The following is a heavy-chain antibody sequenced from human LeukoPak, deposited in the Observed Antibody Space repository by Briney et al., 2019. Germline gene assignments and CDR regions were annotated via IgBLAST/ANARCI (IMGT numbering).Heavy chain of an antibody. CDR2: INPNSGGT. V-gene: IGHV1-2*02. D-gene: IGHD3-22*01. CDR1: GYTFTGYY. J-gene: IGHJ4*02. CDR3: ARVHYYDSSGYLFHFDY. Sequence: GASVKVSCKASGYTFTGYYMHWVRQAPGQGLEWMGWINPNSGGTNYAQKLQGRVTMTTDTSTSTAYMELRSLRSDDTAVYYCARVHYYDSSGYLFHFDYWGQGTLVTVSS.